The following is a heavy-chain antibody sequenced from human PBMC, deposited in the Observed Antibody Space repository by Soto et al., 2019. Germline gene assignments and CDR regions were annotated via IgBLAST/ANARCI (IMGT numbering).Heavy chain of an antibody. V-gene: IGHV3-53*01. CDR1: GFAVSTSY. D-gene: IGHD1-20*01. J-gene: IGHJ6*02. CDR2: TYTGGST. CDR3: ARDPPITPDYAMDV. Sequence: PGESLRLSCAASGFAVSTSYMRWVRQAPGKGLECVSITYTGGSTHYADSVKGRFTVSRDDSRNTLYLQMSSLRAEDTAVYYCARDPPITPDYAMDVWGQGTTVTVSS.